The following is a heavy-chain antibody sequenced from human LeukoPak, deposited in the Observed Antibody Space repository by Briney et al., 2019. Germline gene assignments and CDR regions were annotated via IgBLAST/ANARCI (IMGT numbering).Heavy chain of an antibody. CDR3: AREKKIQWELPRPVDY. CDR2: ISSSSSHI. Sequence: TGGSLRLSCAASGFAFSSFNMNWVRQAPGKGLEWVSSISSSSSHIYYTDSVKGRITISRDNAKNSLYLQMNSLRAEDTAVYYCAREKKIQWELPRPVDYWGQGTLVTVSS. V-gene: IGHV3-21*01. D-gene: IGHD1-26*01. J-gene: IGHJ4*02. CDR1: GFAFSSFN.